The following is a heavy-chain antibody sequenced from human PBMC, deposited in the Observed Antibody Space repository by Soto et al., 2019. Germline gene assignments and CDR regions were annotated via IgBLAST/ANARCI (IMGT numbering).Heavy chain of an antibody. V-gene: IGHV3-9*01. CDR1: GFTFDDYA. Sequence: EVQLVESGGGLVQPGRSLRLSCAASGFTFDDYAMHWVRQVPGKDLEWVSGISWNSGDIGYADSVKGRFTISRDNAKNSLYLQMNSLRAEDTALYYCAKGGSGAVAGRTDYWGQGALVTVSS. CDR2: ISWNSGDI. CDR3: AKGGSGAVAGRTDY. J-gene: IGHJ4*02. D-gene: IGHD6-19*01.